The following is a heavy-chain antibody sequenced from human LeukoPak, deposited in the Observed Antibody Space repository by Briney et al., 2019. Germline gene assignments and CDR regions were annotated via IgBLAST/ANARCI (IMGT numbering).Heavy chain of an antibody. V-gene: IGHV3-66*01. D-gene: IGHD1-26*01. J-gene: IGHJ4*02. CDR3: VRDRSGTYLDY. CDR2: IHSDGTT. CDR1: GTIVWSSF. Sequence: PGGSLRLSCAASGTIVWSSFRGWVRQAPGRGLEWVSIIHSDGTTGYVDSARGRFAISRDNSKDILYLQMNSLRVEDTAIYYCVRDRSGTYLDYWGQGTLVTVSS.